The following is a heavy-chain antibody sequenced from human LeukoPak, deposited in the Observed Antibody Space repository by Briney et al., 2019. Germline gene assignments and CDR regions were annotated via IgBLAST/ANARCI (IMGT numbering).Heavy chain of an antibody. CDR1: GGSISSYY. V-gene: IGHV4-59*01. CDR3: ARDTFYSSSWYNWDYYYYYGMDV. D-gene: IGHD6-13*01. Sequence: SETLSLTCTVSGGSISSYYWSWIRQPPGKRLEWIAYIYYSGSTNYDPSLKSRVTISVDTSKNQFSLKLSSVTAADTAVYYCARDTFYSSSWYNWDYYYYYGMDVWGQGTTVTVSS. CDR2: IYYSGST. J-gene: IGHJ6*02.